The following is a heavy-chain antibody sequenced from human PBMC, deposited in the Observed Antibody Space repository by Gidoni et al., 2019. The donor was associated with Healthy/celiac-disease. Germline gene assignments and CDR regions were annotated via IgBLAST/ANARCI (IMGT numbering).Heavy chain of an antibody. CDR3: ARDPGRGELHFDY. Sequence: QVQLVESGGVVVQPGRPLRRPCAAVAFTLSSYGMHWVRQAPGKGLEWVAVIWYDGSNKYYADSVKGRFTISRDNSKNTLYLQMNSLRAEDTAVYYCARDPGRGELHFDYWGQGTLVTVSS. CDR1: AFTLSSYG. CDR2: IWYDGSNK. V-gene: IGHV3-33*01. D-gene: IGHD1-26*01. J-gene: IGHJ4*02.